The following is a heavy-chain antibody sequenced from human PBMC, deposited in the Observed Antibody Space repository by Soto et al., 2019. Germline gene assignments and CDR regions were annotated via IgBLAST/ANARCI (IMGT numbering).Heavy chain of an antibody. Sequence: QITVKESGLTLVKPTETLTLTCTFSGFSLSTNGMGVGWIRQPPGKALEWLALIYWDDDKRYSPSLRSRLTITKDTTKNQVELTMTNMDPVDTASYYCARPPRGFYDLDRLWEKFDYWGQGTQVTVSS. D-gene: IGHD3-3*01. J-gene: IGHJ4*02. CDR1: GFSLSTNGMG. CDR2: IYWDDDK. V-gene: IGHV2-5*02. CDR3: ARPPRGFYDLDRLWEKFDY.